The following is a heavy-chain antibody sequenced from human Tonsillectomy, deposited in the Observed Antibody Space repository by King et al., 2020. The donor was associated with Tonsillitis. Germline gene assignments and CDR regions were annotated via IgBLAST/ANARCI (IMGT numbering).Heavy chain of an antibody. Sequence: VQLVESGAEVKKPGASEKVSCKASGYTFTGYYMHWVRQAPGQGLEWMGWINPNSGGTNYAQKFQGRVTMTRDTSISTAYMELSRLRSDDTAVYYCATPRPTYYYDSSGRNAFDIWGQGTMVTVSS. J-gene: IGHJ3*02. CDR1: GYTFTGYY. CDR2: INPNSGGT. D-gene: IGHD3-22*01. CDR3: ATPRPTYYYDSSGRNAFDI. V-gene: IGHV1-2*02.